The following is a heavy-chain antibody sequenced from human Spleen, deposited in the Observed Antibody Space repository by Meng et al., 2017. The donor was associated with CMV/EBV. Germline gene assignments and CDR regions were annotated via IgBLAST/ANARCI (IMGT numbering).Heavy chain of an antibody. V-gene: IGHV3-7*03. CDR3: ARAPYCTSISCYGMDV. CDR1: GFTFSSYW. J-gene: IGHJ6*02. CDR2: IKQDGSEK. D-gene: IGHD2-2*01. Sequence: GESLKISCAASGFTFSSYWMTWVRQAPGKGLEWVANIKQDGSEKYYVDSVKGRFTISRDNAKNSLFLQMNSLRAEDSAVYYCARAPYCTSISCYGMDVWGQGTTVTVSS.